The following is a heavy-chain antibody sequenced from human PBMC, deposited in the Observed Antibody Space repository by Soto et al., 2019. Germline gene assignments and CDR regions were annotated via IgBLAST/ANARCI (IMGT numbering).Heavy chain of an antibody. J-gene: IGHJ4*02. CDR1: GFTFSGYA. V-gene: IGHV3-23*01. D-gene: IGHD3-22*01. CDR2: ITGDGHRT. Sequence: EVQLLESGGGLVQPGGPLRLSCTASGFTFSGYAMSWVRQSPGKELEWVAAITGDGHRTYYADSVEGRFIISRDNSKKTLFLQMNSLRTEDTAIYHCAKRDYYDSATFSPLFESWGQGVLVTVSS. CDR3: AKRDYYDSATFSPLFES.